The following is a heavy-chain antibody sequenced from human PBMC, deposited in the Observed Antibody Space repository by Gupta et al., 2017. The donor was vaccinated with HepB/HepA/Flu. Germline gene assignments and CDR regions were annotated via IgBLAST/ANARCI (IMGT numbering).Heavy chain of an antibody. Sequence: EVQLVESGGGLVQPGGSLRLSCAASGFTFSSYEVNWVRQAPGKGLEWLSYINRSGTAIYFAASVKGRFTISRDNAKNSLYLQMNSLRDEDTAVYYCARGSDSSGYYHFDYWGQGTLVTVSS. V-gene: IGHV3-48*03. CDR1: GFTFSSYE. D-gene: IGHD3-22*01. J-gene: IGHJ4*02. CDR2: INRSGTAI. CDR3: ARGSDSSGYYHFDY.